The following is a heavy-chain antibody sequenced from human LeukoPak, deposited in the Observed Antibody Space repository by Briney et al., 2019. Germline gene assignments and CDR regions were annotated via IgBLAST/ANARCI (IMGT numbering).Heavy chain of an antibody. CDR1: GGSISNYY. D-gene: IGHD1-26*01. CDR3: ARHKGGRYSGSYLDY. CDR2: IYSSGST. J-gene: IGHJ4*02. Sequence: SETPSLTCTVSGGSISNYYWSWIRQPPGKGLEWIGYIYSSGSTNYNPSLKSRVTISVDTSKNQFSLKLSSVTAADTAMYYCARHKGGRYSGSYLDYWGQATLVTVSS. V-gene: IGHV4-4*09.